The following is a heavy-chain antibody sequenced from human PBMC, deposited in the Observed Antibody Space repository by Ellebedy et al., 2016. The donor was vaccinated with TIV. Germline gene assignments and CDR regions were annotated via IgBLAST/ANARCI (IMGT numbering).Heavy chain of an antibody. V-gene: IGHV3-33*01. J-gene: IGHJ4*02. CDR3: ARGGEARGGYFDY. Sequence: GGSLRLSCAASGFTFSSYGMHWVRQAPGKGLEWVAVIWYDGSNKYYADSVKGRFTISRDNSKNSLYLQMNSLRAEDTAVYYCARGGEARGGYFDYWGQGTLVTVPS. D-gene: IGHD3-16*01. CDR1: GFTFSSYG. CDR2: IWYDGSNK.